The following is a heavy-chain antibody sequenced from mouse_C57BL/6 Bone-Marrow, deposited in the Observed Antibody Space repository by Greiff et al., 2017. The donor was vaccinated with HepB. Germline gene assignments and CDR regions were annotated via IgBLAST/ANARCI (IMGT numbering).Heavy chain of an antibody. D-gene: IGHD2-1*01. CDR1: GFTFTSYW. V-gene: IGHV1-72*01. CDR2: IDPNSGGT. J-gene: IGHJ3*01. Sequence: QVQLKQPGAELVKPGASVKLSCKASGFTFTSYWMHWVKQRPGRGLEWIGRIDPNSGGTKYNEKFKSKATLTVDKPSGTAYMQLSSLTSEDSAVYYCAKAYGNYPAWFAYWGQGTLVTVSA. CDR3: AKAYGNYPAWFAY.